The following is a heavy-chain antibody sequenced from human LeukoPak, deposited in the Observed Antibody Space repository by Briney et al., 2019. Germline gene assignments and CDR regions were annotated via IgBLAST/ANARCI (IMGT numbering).Heavy chain of an antibody. V-gene: IGHV4-39*07. CDR2: IFYSGGT. CDR3: AKSSGYGLVDI. Sequence: PSETLSLTCTLSGGSINTPNYYWGWIRQTPGKGLEWIGKIFYSGGTYYSASLTSRVTISLDRSRNQCSLKLNSVTASVTAVYYCAKSSGYGLVDIWGQGTMVTVSS. CDR1: GGSINTPNYY. D-gene: IGHD3-22*01. J-gene: IGHJ3*02.